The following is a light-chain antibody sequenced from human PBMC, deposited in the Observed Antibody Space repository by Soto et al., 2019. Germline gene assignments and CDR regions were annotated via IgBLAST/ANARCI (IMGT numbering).Light chain of an antibody. CDR2: DAS. V-gene: IGKV3-15*01. Sequence: EIVMTQSPATLSVSPGERATLSCRASQSVSVNLAWYQQKPGQAPRLLIYDASTRATGIPARFSGSGSGTEFTLTISSLQSEDFAVYYCQQNNSWPPLTFGGGTKVEIK. J-gene: IGKJ4*01. CDR3: QQNNSWPPLT. CDR1: QSVSVN.